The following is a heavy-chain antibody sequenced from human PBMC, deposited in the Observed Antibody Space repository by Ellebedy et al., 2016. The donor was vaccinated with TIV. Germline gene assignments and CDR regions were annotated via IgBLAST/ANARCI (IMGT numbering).Heavy chain of an antibody. J-gene: IGHJ4*02. Sequence: MPGGSLRLSCTVSGGSISSYYWSWIRQPPGKGLEWIGYIYYSGSTNYNPSLKSRVTISVDTSKNQFSLKLSSVTAADTAVYYCARGGGDYDGLYWGQGTLVTVSS. V-gene: IGHV4-59*01. CDR1: GGSISSYY. CDR2: IYYSGST. CDR3: ARGGGDYDGLY. D-gene: IGHD4-17*01.